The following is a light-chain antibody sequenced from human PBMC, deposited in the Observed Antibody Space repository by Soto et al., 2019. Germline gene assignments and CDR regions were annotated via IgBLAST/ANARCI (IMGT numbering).Light chain of an antibody. Sequence: DIQLTQSPSTLSASVGDSVTITCRASQSVSSWLAWYQQKPGRAPRLLIYDASKLEAGVPSRFSGSGSETELSLTSSSLQPDDVANYFCQQYSSPPTFGQGTRVEIK. CDR3: QQYSSPPT. CDR1: QSVSSW. J-gene: IGKJ1*01. V-gene: IGKV1-5*01. CDR2: DAS.